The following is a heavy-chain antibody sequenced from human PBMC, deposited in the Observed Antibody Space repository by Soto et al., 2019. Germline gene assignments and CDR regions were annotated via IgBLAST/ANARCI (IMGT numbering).Heavy chain of an antibody. CDR3: ARDRGPEWYQLLFTY. V-gene: IGHV3-11*01. CDR2: ISSSGSTI. CDR1: GFTFSDYY. D-gene: IGHD2-2*01. Sequence: PGGSLRLSCAASGFTFSDYYMSWIRQAPGKGLEWVSYISSSGSTIYYADSVKGRFTISRDNAKNSLYLQMNSLRAEDTAVYYCARDRGPEWYQLLFTYWGQGTLVTVSS. J-gene: IGHJ4*02.